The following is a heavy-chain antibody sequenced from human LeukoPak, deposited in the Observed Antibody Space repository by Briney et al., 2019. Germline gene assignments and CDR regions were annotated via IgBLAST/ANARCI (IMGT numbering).Heavy chain of an antibody. CDR3: ARDAGGGMAPGYFDL. J-gene: IGHJ2*01. Sequence: PSETLSLTCAVYGGSFSGYYWSWIRQPPGKGLEWIGEINHSGSTNYNPSLKSRVTISVDTSKNQFSLKLSSVTAADTAVYYCARDAGGGMAPGYFDLWGRGTLVTVSS. CDR2: INHSGST. V-gene: IGHV4-34*01. CDR1: GGSFSGYY. D-gene: IGHD3-16*01.